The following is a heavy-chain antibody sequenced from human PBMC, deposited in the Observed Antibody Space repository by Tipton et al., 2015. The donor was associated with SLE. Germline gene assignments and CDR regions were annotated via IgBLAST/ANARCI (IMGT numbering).Heavy chain of an antibody. J-gene: IGHJ2*01. CDR3: ARDRYCGGGSCFDWFFDL. CDR1: GGSISGYS. V-gene: IGHV4-59*01. Sequence: GLVEPSETLSLTCTVSGGSISGYSWSWVRQPPGKGLEWIGYIYHSGSTNYNPSLKSRVTMSVDTSENQFSLKLTSVTAADTAVYYCARDRYCGGGSCFDWFFDLWGRGTLVTVSS. CDR2: IYHSGST. D-gene: IGHD2-15*01.